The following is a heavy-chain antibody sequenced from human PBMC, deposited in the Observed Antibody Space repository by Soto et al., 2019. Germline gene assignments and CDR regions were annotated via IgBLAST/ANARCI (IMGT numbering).Heavy chain of an antibody. Sequence: EVQLVESGGGLVQPGGSLRLSCAASGFTFSDHYMDWVRQAPGKGLEWVGRIRNRANSYSTEYAASVKGRFTISRAESKNSLYLQMNSLKTEDTAVYYCARAGVAGYRYFDYWGQGTLVTVSS. V-gene: IGHV3-72*01. CDR3: ARAGVAGYRYFDY. D-gene: IGHD6-19*01. J-gene: IGHJ4*02. CDR2: IRNRANSYST. CDR1: GFTFSDHY.